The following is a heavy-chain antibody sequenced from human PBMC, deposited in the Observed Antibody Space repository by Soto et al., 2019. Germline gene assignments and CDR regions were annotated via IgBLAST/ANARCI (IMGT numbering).Heavy chain of an antibody. CDR3: AHRRSMVPFDY. CDR2: SYWDHTD. V-gene: IGHV2-5*02. D-gene: IGHD3-10*01. J-gene: IGHJ4*02. Sequence: SGPTLVNPTETLTLTCTFSGFSLSTNGVGVGWIRQPPGKALEWLALSYWDHTDRYSPSLKSRVTITRDTSKNQVVLTMTNMDPVDTATYYCAHRRSMVPFDYWGQGTLVTVSS. CDR1: GFSLSTNGVG.